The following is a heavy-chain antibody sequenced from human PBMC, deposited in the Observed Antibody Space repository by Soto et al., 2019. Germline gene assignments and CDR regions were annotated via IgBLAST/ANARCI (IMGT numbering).Heavy chain of an antibody. CDR3: ARDPSVIYYDSSGYSYYFDY. V-gene: IGHV1-46*01. CDR2: INPSGGST. Sequence: QVQLVQSGAEVKKPGASVKVSCKASGYTFTSYYMHWVRQAPGQGLEWMGIINPSGGSTSYAQKFQGRVTMTRDTSTSTVYMELSSLRSEDTAVYYCARDPSVIYYDSSGYSYYFDYWGQGTQVTVSS. D-gene: IGHD3-22*01. CDR1: GYTFTSYY. J-gene: IGHJ4*02.